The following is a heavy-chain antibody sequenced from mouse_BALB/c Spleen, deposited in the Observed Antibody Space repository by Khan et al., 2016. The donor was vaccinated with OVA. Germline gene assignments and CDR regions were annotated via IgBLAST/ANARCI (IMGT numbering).Heavy chain of an antibody. V-gene: IGHV5-9-3*01. CDR1: GFTFSSYA. CDR2: ISSGGDYT. J-gene: IGHJ3*01. Sequence: EVELVESGGGLVKPGGPLKLSCAASGFTFSSYAMSWVRQTPEKRLEWVATISSGGDYTYYPDSVKGRFTLSRDNAKNTLYLQMSSLRSEDTATYYCGRHNYGPFACWGQGTLVTVSA. D-gene: IGHD1-1*01. CDR3: GRHNYGPFAC.